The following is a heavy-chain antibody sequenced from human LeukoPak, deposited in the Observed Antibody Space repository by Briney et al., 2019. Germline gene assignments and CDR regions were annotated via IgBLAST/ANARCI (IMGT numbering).Heavy chain of an antibody. V-gene: IGHV1-2*02. Sequence: ASVKVSCKPSGYTFNVLYIHWVRQAPGQGLQWMGWINPKNGATKYSQNFRGRVTMTRDTSIDTAYMELSSLTSDDTAIYYCARPTRRLSVTTAIDYWGQGTLVTVSS. CDR2: INPKNGAT. D-gene: IGHD4-17*01. CDR1: GYTFNVLY. CDR3: ARPTRRLSVTTAIDY. J-gene: IGHJ4*02.